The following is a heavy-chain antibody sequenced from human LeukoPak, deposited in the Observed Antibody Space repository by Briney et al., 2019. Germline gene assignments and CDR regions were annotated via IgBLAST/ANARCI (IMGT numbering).Heavy chain of an antibody. J-gene: IGHJ5*02. CDR2: IHTSWTT. CDR1: GGSMSSYY. V-gene: IGHV4-4*07. CDR3: ARGDDYDGGGRNWFDP. D-gene: IGHD4-23*01. Sequence: SETLSLTCTVSGGSMSSYYWSFIRQPAGKGLEWIGRIHTSWTTYYNPSLKSRVTMSVDTSRNQFSLRLTSVTAADTAVYYCARGDDYDGGGRNWFDPWGQGTLVTVSS.